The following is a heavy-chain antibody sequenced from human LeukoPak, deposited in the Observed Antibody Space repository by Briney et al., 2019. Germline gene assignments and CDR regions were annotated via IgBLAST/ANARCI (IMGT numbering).Heavy chain of an antibody. CDR2: IRYDGSNK. D-gene: IGHD4-23*01. Sequence: GGSLRLSGAASGFTFSNYGMHWVRQAPGKGLEWVAFIRYDGSNKYYADSVKGRFTISRDNSKSTLYLQMDSLRAEDTAVYYCAKEHTVVTPSPDYWGQGTLVTVSS. V-gene: IGHV3-30*02. CDR1: GFTFSNYG. CDR3: AKEHTVVTPSPDY. J-gene: IGHJ4*02.